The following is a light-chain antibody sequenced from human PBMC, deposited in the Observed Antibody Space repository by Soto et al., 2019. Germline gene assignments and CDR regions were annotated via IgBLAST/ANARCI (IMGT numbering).Light chain of an antibody. J-gene: IGKJ1*01. CDR3: QQSYNIPPWT. CDR1: QSIRNY. CDR2: AAS. Sequence: DIQMTQSPPSLSASIGDRVTITCRASQSIRNYLNWYQQKPGKAPKLLIYAASTLQGGVPSRFSGSGSGTDFTLTITSLQPEDFATYYCQQSYNIPPWTFGQGTKVEVK. V-gene: IGKV1-39*01.